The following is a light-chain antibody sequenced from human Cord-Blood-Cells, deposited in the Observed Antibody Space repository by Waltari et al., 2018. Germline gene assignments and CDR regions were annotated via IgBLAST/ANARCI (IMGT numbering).Light chain of an antibody. Sequence: QSALTQPAYVSGSPGQSITISCTGTRRDVGGYNYVSWYQQHPGKAPQLIIYDVSNRPSGVSNRFSGSKSGNTASLTISGLQAEDEADYYCSSYTSSSTLVFGGGTKLTVL. CDR2: DVS. J-gene: IGLJ2*01. CDR1: RRDVGGYNY. V-gene: IGLV2-14*01. CDR3: SSYTSSSTLV.